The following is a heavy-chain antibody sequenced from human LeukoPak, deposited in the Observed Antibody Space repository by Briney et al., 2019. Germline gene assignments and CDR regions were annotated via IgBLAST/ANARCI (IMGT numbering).Heavy chain of an antibody. CDR1: GGSISSSSYY. J-gene: IGHJ5*02. CDR3: ARTYYDFWSGSPGGWFDP. D-gene: IGHD3-3*01. Sequence: PSETLSLTCTVSGGSISSSSYYWGWIRQPPGKGLEWIGSIYYSGSTYYNPSLKSRVTISVDTSNNQFSLKLSSVTAADTAVYYCARTYYDFWSGSPGGWFDPWGQGTLVTVSS. V-gene: IGHV4-39*07. CDR2: IYYSGST.